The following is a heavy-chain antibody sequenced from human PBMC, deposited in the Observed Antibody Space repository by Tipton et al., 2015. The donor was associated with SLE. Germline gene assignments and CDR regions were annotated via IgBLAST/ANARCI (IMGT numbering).Heavy chain of an antibody. J-gene: IGHJ5*02. D-gene: IGHD2-21*01. CDR1: GGSISRHY. V-gene: IGHV4-59*08. CDR3: ARVGYCGGDCP. CDR2: IYYSGST. Sequence: LRLSCTVSGGSISRHYCTWIRQPPGKGLEYIGFIYYSGSTNYNPSLKSRVTMSVDTSKKQFSLKLSSVPAADTAVYYCARVGYCGGDCPWGQGTLVTVS.